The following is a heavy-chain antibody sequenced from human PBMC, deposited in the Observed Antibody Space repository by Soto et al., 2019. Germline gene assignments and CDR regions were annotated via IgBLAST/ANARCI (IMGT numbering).Heavy chain of an antibody. CDR3: ARNMVRGVRAYYYYGMDV. V-gene: IGHV1-69*13. J-gene: IGHJ6*02. CDR2: IIPIFGTA. Sequence: ASVKVSCKASGGTFSSYAISWVRQAPGQGLEWMGGIIPIFGTANYAQKFQGRVTITADESTSTAYMELSSLRSEDTAVYYCARNMVRGVRAYYYYGMDVWGQGTTVTVSS. CDR1: GGTFSSYA. D-gene: IGHD3-10*01.